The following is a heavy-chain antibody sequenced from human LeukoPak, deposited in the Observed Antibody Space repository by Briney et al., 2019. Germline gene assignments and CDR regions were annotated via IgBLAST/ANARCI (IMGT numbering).Heavy chain of an antibody. D-gene: IGHD3-22*01. CDR1: GYTFTSYG. CDR2: ISAYNGNT. V-gene: IGHV1-18*01. J-gene: IGHJ4*02. Sequence: ASVKVSCKASGYTFTSYGIMWVRQAPGQGLEWMGWISAYNGNTNYAQTLQGRVTMTTDTSTSTAYMDLRSLRSDDTAVYYCARVEGYYDSSGYSYKGVFDYWGEETLLTVSS. CDR3: ARVEGYYDSSGYSYKGVFDY.